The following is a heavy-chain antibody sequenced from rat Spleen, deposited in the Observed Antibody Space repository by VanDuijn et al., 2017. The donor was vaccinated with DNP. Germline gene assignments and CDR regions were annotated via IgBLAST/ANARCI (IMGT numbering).Heavy chain of an antibody. Sequence: EVQLVESGGGLVQPGRSLRLSCGASGFTFSDYDMVWVRQAPTKGLEWVASISKSDGSTYYRDSVKGRFTVPRDNAKNTLFLQMDSLKSEDTATYYCTTAYSSHSRYFDYWGQGVMVTVSS. D-gene: IGHD1-2*01. CDR3: TTAYSSHSRYFDY. CDR2: ISKSDGST. J-gene: IGHJ2*01. CDR1: GFTFSDYD. V-gene: IGHV5-20*01.